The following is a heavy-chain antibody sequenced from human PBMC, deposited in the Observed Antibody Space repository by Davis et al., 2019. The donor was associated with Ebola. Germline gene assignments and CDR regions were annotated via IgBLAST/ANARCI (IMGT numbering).Heavy chain of an antibody. CDR2: IYYSGST. Sequence: GSLRLSCTVSGGSISSYYWSWIRQPPGKGLEWIGYIYYSGSTYYNPSLKSRVTISVDTSKNQFSLKLSSVTAADTAVYYCARQERGYYYDSSGYYLDYWGQGTLVTVSS. J-gene: IGHJ4*02. CDR3: ARQERGYYYDSSGYYLDY. D-gene: IGHD3-22*01. CDR1: GGSISSYY. V-gene: IGHV4-59*08.